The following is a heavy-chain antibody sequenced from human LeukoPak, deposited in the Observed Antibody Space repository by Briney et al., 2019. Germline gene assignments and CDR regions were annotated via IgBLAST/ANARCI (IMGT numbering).Heavy chain of an antibody. CDR2: ISDGGDTT. V-gene: IGHV3-23*01. CDR1: GFTFSNNG. J-gene: IGHJ4*02. Sequence: GGSLRLSCAASGFTFSNNGMTWVRQAPGKGMGWVTGISDGGDTTYDAGSVKGRFTVSRDNSKNILYLQMNSLRAEDTAIYYCAKTQGFFDHWGQGSLVTVSS. CDR3: AKTQGFFDH.